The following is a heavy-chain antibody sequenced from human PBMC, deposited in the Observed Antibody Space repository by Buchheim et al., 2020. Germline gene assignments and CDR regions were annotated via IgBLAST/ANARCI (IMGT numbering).Heavy chain of an antibody. CDR3: ASLYGYPYYFDY. J-gene: IGHJ4*02. D-gene: IGHD3-16*01. V-gene: IGHV3-48*01. CDR1: GFTFSSYS. CDR2: ISSSSSTI. Sequence: EVQLVESGGGLVQPGGSLRLSCAASGFTFSSYSMNWVRQAPGKGLEWVSYISSSSSTIYYADSVKGRFTIPRDNPKNSLYRQMNSLRAEDTAVYYCASLYGYPYYFDYWGQGTL.